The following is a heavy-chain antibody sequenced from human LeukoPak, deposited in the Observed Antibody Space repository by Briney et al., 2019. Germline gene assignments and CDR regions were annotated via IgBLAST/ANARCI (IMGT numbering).Heavy chain of an antibody. CDR3: ARTQGF. CDR1: GFTFSSYW. Sequence: PGGSLRLSCAVSGFTFSSYWMHWVRQAPGKGLVWVSQINSDGSSTTYADSVKGRFTISRDNAKNTLYLQMNSLRVEDTAVYYCARTQGFWGQGTLVTVSS. CDR2: INSDGSST. J-gene: IGHJ4*02. V-gene: IGHV3-74*01.